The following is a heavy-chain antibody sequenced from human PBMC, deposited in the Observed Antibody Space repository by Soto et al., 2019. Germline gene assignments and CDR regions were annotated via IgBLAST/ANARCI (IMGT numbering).Heavy chain of an antibody. V-gene: IGHV1-3*01. CDR2: INAGSGNT. D-gene: IGHD1-1*01. J-gene: IGHJ4*02. Sequence: ASVKVSCKASGYTSTNYGMHWVRQAPGQRLEWMGWINAGSGNTKYSQKFQGRITITRDTSASTVYMELSSLRSEDTAVYYCATDRWRALEVTFDYWGQGTLVTVSS. CDR3: ATDRWRALEVTFDY. CDR1: GYTSTNYG.